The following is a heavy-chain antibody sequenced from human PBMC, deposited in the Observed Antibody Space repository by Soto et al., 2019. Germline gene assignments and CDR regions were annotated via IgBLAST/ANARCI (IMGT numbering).Heavy chain of an antibody. CDR3: ARDITGTTFAFDV. CDR1: GGSISSGGYY. J-gene: IGHJ3*01. CDR2: VYYNGSA. Sequence: SETLSLTCTVSGGSISSGGYYWSWIRQHPGKGLEWIGYVYYNGSAYYNPSLKSRVTMSVDTSKNQLSLKVSSVTAADTAVYYCARDITGTTFAFDVWGQGTLVTVSS. V-gene: IGHV4-31*03. D-gene: IGHD1-20*01.